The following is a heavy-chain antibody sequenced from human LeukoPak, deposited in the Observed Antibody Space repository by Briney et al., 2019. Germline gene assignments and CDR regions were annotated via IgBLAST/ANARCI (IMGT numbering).Heavy chain of an antibody. D-gene: IGHD3-9*01. CDR3: AKDPLRYFDWLPDY. J-gene: IGHJ4*02. CDR2: ISGSGGST. CDR1: GFTFSSYG. Sequence: PGGSLRLSCAASGFTFSSYGMHWVRQAPGKGLEWVSAISGSGGSTYYADSVKGRFTISRDNSKNTLYLQMNSLRAEDTAVYYCAKDPLRYFDWLPDYWGQGTLVTVSS. V-gene: IGHV3-23*01.